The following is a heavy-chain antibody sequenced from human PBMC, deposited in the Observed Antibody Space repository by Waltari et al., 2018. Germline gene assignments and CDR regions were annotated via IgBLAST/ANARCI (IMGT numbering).Heavy chain of an antibody. D-gene: IGHD1-26*01. CDR1: GFTFSSYW. CDR2: IKQDGSEK. CDR3: ARGSLHKWDRDAFDI. V-gene: IGHV3-7*01. Sequence: EVQLVESGGGLVQPGGSLRLSCAASGFTFSSYWMSWVRQAPGKGLEWVANIKQDGSEKYYVDSVKGRFTISRDNAKNSLYLQMNSLRAEDTAVYYCARGSLHKWDRDAFDIWGQGTMVTVSS. J-gene: IGHJ3*02.